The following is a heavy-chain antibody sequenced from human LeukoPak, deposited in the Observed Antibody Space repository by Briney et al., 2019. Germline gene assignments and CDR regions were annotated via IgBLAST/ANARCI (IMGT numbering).Heavy chain of an antibody. J-gene: IGHJ5*02. CDR1: GYTFTGYY. D-gene: IGHD6-13*01. V-gene: IGHV1-2*06. CDR2: INPNTGGT. CDR3: AKVPPSITAAGNWLGP. Sequence: ASVKVSCKASGYTFTGYYIHWVRQAPGQGLEWMGRINPNTGGTDYAQKFQGRVTMTRDTSITTAYMELSRLTSDDTPIYYCAKVPPSITAAGNWLGPWGQGALVTVSS.